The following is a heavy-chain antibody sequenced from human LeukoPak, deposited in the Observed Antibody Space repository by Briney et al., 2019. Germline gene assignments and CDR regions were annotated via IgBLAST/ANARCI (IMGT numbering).Heavy chain of an antibody. J-gene: IGHJ4*02. D-gene: IGHD3-10*01. CDR3: ARDRHSFGSGRGSLDY. Sequence: GGSLRLSCAASGFTVSSNYMSWVRQAPGKGLEWVSVIYSGGSTYYADSVKGRFTISRDNSKNTLYQQMNSLRAEDTAVYYCARDRHSFGSGRGSLDYWGQGTLVTVSS. CDR1: GFTVSSNY. V-gene: IGHV3-66*01. CDR2: IYSGGST.